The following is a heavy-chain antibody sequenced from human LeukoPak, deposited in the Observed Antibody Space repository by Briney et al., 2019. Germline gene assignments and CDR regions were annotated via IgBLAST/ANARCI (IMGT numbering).Heavy chain of an antibody. CDR2: MSNNGSPT. Sequence: GGSLRLSCAASGFNFSDYYMTWIRQAPGKGLEWLSYMSNNGSPTYYGDSATGRFTISRDNAKNALYLEMNSLTVEDTAVYYCARQKRASDYWGRGTLVTVST. CDR3: ARQKRASDY. J-gene: IGHJ4*02. CDR1: GFNFSDYY. V-gene: IGHV3-11*01.